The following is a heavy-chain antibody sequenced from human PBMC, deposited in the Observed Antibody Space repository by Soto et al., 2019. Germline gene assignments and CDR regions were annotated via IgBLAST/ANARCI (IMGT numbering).Heavy chain of an antibody. CDR1: GGSISKFY. V-gene: IGHV4-4*07. J-gene: IGHJ5*02. CDR2: VYTTGTT. Sequence: SETLSLTCNVSGGSISKFYWAWIRKTAGNGLEWMGRVYTTGTTDYNPSLRSRVAMSVDISKKTFSLRLRSVTGADSGVYYCVRDGSKSLRDWFDPWGQGILVTVSS. CDR3: VRDGSKSLRDWFDP.